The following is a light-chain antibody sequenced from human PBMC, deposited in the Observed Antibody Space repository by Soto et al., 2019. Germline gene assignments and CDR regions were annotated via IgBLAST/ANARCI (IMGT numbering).Light chain of an antibody. CDR1: QSISTW. V-gene: IGKV1-5*01. J-gene: IGKJ1*01. Sequence: RMPQSPSSLSAFVGDSVTITCRASQSISTWLAWYQQKPGKAPKLLIYDASTLEGGVPSRFSGSGSGTEFTLTISGLQPDDFATYYCQQYNSFSWTFGQGTKV. CDR3: QQYNSFSWT. CDR2: DAS.